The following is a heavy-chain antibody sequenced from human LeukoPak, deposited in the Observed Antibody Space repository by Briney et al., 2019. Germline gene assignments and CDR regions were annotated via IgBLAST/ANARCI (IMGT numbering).Heavy chain of an antibody. CDR2: MNPSSGNT. D-gene: IGHD6-19*01. CDR3: ARDPSYSSGWYDY. J-gene: IGHJ4*02. Sequence: ASAKVSCKASGYTFTSTDINWVRQATGQGLAWMGWMNPSSGNTGYAQHFQGRLTMTRDTSISTAYMELSSLRSEDTAVYYCARDPSYSSGWYDYWGQGTLVTVSS. V-gene: IGHV1-8*01. CDR1: GYTFTSTD.